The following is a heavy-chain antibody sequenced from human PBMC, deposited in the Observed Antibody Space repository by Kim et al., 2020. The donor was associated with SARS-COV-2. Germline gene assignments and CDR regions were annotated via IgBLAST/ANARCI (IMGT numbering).Heavy chain of an antibody. V-gene: IGHV4-34*01. J-gene: IGHJ5*02. CDR3: ARRSNLVVVVPAAISGYNWFDP. CDR2: INHSGST. CDR1: GGSFSGYY. D-gene: IGHD2-2*02. Sequence: SETLSLTCAVYGGSFSGYYWSWIRQPPGKGLEWIGEINHSGSTNYNPSLKSRVTISVDTSKNQFSLKLSSVTAADTAVYYCARRSNLVVVVPAAISGYNWFDPWGQGTLVTVSS.